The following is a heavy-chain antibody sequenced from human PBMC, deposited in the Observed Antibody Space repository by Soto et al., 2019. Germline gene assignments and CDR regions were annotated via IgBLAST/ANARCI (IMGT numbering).Heavy chain of an antibody. J-gene: IGHJ6*02. V-gene: IGHV1-8*01. D-gene: IGHD1-7*01. CDR2: MNPNSGNT. CDR3: ARGRELHYYYYGMDV. Sequence: ASVKVSCKASGYTFTSYDINWVRQATGQGLEWMGWMNPNSGNTGYAQKFQGRVTMTRNTSISTAYMELSSLRSEDTAVYYCARGRELHYYYYGMDVWGQGTTVTVSS. CDR1: GYTFTSYD.